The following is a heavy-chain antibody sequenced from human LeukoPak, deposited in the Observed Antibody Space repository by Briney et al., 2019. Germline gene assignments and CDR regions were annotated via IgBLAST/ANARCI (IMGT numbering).Heavy chain of an antibody. CDR3: ARGDTAMVTSAFDY. J-gene: IGHJ4*02. D-gene: IGHD5-18*01. CDR1: GGSISSGGYS. CDR2: IYHSGST. Sequence: SQTLSLTCAVFGGSISSGGYSWSWIRQPPGKGLEWIGYIYHSGSTYYNPSLKSRVTISVDRSKNQFSLKLSSVTAADTAVYYCARGDTAMVTSAFDYWGQGTLVTVSS. V-gene: IGHV4-30-2*01.